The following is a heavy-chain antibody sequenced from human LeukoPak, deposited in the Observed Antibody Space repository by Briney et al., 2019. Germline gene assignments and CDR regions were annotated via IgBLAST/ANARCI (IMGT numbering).Heavy chain of an antibody. J-gene: IGHJ3*02. CDR3: ARDDGSSGAFDI. CDR1: GFTFSSYS. V-gene: IGHV3-21*01. CDR2: ISSSSSYI. Sequence: GSLRLSCAASGFTFSSYSMNWVRQAPGKGLEWVSSISSSSSYIYYADSVKGRFTISRDNAKNSLYLQMNSLRAEDTAVYYCARDDGSSGAFDIWGQGTMVTVSS.